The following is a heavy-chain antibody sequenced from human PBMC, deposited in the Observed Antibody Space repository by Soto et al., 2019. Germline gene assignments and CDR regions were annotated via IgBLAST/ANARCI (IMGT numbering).Heavy chain of an antibody. D-gene: IGHD1-20*01. CDR3: ARGPHNWNLVSYFDY. CDR2: TYYRSKWYN. Sequence: SQTLSLTCAISGDSVSSNSAAWNWIRQSPSRGLEWLGRTYYRSKWYNDYTVSVKSRITINPDTSKNQFPLQLNSVTPEDTAVYYCARGPHNWNLVSYFDYWGQGTLVTVSS. CDR1: GDSVSSNSAA. J-gene: IGHJ4*02. V-gene: IGHV6-1*01.